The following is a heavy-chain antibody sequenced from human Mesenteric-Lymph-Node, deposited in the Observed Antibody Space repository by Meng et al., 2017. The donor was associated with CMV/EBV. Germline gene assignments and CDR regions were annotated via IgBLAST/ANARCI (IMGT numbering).Heavy chain of an antibody. Sequence: GESLKISCAASGFTFNTYWKTWVRQAPGKGLEWVSSIGSSSSFIYYADSVMGRFTISRDNAKNSLYLQMNSLRAEDTAVYYCAKERGSDVFYYYYGMDVWGQGTTVTVSS. D-gene: IGHD3-10*01. CDR3: AKERGSDVFYYYYGMDV. J-gene: IGHJ6*02. CDR1: GFTFNTYW. CDR2: IGSSSSFI. V-gene: IGHV3-21*01.